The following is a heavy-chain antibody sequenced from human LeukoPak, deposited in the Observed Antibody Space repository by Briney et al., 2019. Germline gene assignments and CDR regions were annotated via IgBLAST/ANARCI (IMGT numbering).Heavy chain of an antibody. V-gene: IGHV3-23*01. CDR2: IGSAGT. Sequence: GGSLRLTCAASGFTVGTYAMTWVRQAPGMGLEWVSGIGSAGTYYADSVKGRFTISRDNSKNTLYLQMNSLRAEDTAVYYCAKNLDASGSYFPDEWGQGTLVTVSS. CDR1: GFTVGTYA. J-gene: IGHJ4*02. CDR3: AKNLDASGSYFPDE. D-gene: IGHD3-10*01.